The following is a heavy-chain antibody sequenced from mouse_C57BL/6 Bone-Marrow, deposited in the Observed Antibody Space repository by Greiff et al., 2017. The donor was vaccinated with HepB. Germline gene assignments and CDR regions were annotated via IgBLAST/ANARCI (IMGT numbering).Heavy chain of an antibody. CDR1: GYTFTDYN. CDR2: INPNNGGT. D-gene: IGHD1-1*01. J-gene: IGHJ3*01. V-gene: IGHV1-18*01. Sequence: VQLQQSGPELVKPGASVKIPCKASGYTFTDYNMDWVKQSHGKSLEWIGDINPNNGGTIYNQKFKGKATLTVDKSSSTAYMELRSLTSEDTAVYYCARPDYYGSSHRFAYWGQGTLVTVSA. CDR3: ARPDYYGSSHRFAY.